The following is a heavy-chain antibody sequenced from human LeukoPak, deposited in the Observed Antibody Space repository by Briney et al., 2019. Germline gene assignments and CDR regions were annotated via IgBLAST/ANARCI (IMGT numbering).Heavy chain of an antibody. D-gene: IGHD3-22*01. CDR1: GFTFSSYG. V-gene: IGHV3-30*02. CDR3: AKDGYYDSSGYYRPYYYYYYMDV. J-gene: IGHJ6*03. Sequence: GGSLRLSCVVSGFTFSSYGMHWVRQAPGKGLEWVAFMTYDGSKRPYADSVKGRFTISRDNSKNTLYLQMNSLRAEDTAVYYCAKDGYYDSSGYYRPYYYYYYMDVWGKGTTVTVSS. CDR2: MTYDGSKR.